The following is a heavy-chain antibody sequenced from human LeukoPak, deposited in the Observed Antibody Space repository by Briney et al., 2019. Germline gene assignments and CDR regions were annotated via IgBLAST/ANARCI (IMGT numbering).Heavy chain of an antibody. CDR3: TRERPRDGNNPPVDH. CDR2: MYHSGST. Sequence: SETLSLTCSVSGYSISSGYYWGWIRQPPGKGLEWIASMYHSGSTYYNPSLKSRVTISLDMSKNQFSLKLNSVTAADTAVYYCTRERPRDGNNPPVDHWGQGTLVTSPQ. D-gene: IGHD5-24*01. J-gene: IGHJ4*02. CDR1: GYSISSGYY. V-gene: IGHV4-38-2*02.